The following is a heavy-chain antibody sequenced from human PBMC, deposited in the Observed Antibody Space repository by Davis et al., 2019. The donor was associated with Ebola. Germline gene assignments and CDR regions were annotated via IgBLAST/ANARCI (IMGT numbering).Heavy chain of an antibody. Sequence: ASVKVSCKASGYTFTGYYIHWVRQAPGQGLEWLGWINPNSGGTTYAQKFQGRVTMTSDTSISTAYLDLGSLQSGDTAVYYCATQMGRIAPRPAFNIWGQGTLVSVSS. CDR3: ATQMGRIAPRPAFNI. CDR2: INPNSGGT. J-gene: IGHJ3*02. D-gene: IGHD5-24*01. V-gene: IGHV1-2*02. CDR1: GYTFTGYY.